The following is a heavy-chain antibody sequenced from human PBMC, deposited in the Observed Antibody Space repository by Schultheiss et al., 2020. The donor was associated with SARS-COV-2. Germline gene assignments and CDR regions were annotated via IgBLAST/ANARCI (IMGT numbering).Heavy chain of an antibody. CDR1: GYIFANYW. V-gene: IGHV5-51*01. CDR3: ARGNRGDGYNN. CDR2: IYPGDSDT. J-gene: IGHJ4*02. D-gene: IGHD5-24*01. Sequence: GESLKISCKGSGYIFANYWIAWVRQRPGKGLEWMGIIYPGDSDTTYSPSFQGQVTMSADKSISTAYLQWSSLKASDTAMYYCARGNRGDGYNNWGQGTRVTVSS.